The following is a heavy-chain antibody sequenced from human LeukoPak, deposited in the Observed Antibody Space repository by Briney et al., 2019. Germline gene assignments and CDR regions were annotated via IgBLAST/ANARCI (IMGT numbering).Heavy chain of an antibody. CDR1: GGSFSGYY. V-gene: IGHV4-34*01. Sequence: PSETLSLTCAVYGGSFSGYYWSWIRPPPGKGLEWIGEINHSGSTKYNPSLKRRVTISVDMSKNQFSLKLSAVTAAGTAVYYCGWSGRYYFDYWGQGTLVTVSS. D-gene: IGHD3-3*01. J-gene: IGHJ4*02. CDR3: GWSGRYYFDY. CDR2: INHSGST.